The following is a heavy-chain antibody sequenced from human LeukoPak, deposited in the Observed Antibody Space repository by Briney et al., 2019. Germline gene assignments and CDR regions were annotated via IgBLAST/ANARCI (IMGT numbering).Heavy chain of an antibody. D-gene: IGHD3-22*01. V-gene: IGHV4-31*03. CDR1: GGSISSGGYY. J-gene: IGHJ4*02. CDR2: IYYSGST. CDR3: ARAPYYYDSSGYYGAFDY. Sequence: SETLSLTCTVSGGSISSGGYYWSWIRQHPGKGLEWIGYIYYSGSTYYNPSLKSRVTISVDTSKNQFSLKLSSVTAADTAVYYRARAPYYYDSSGYYGAFDYWGQGTLVTVSS.